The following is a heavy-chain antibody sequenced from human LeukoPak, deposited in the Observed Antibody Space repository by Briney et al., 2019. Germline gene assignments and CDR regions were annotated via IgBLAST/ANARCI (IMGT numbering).Heavy chain of an antibody. CDR3: ARGGPNPIYDHYLDV. V-gene: IGHV4-61*02. CDR2: VYTSGST. Sequence: SETLSLTCNVSGGSISSGGYYWSWIRQPAGKGLEWIGRVYTSGSTNYNPSLKSRVTISVDTSKNQFSLKLRSVTAADTAVYYCARGGPNPIYDHYLDVWGKGTPVIVSS. J-gene: IGHJ6*03. CDR1: GGSISSGGYY.